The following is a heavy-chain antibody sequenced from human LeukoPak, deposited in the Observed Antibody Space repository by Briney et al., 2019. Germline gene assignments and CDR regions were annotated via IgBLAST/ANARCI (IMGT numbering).Heavy chain of an antibody. D-gene: IGHD6-19*01. V-gene: IGHV4-61*10. CDR1: GGSVSSDTYY. CDR2: IYYSGST. Sequence: PSETLSLTCTVSGGSVSSDTYYWSWIRQPAGEGLEWIGRIYYSGSTNYNPSLKSRVTISLDASKNQFSLKLSSVTAADTAVYYCARVQFSSGSLDYWGQGTLVTVSS. J-gene: IGHJ4*02. CDR3: ARVQFSSGSLDY.